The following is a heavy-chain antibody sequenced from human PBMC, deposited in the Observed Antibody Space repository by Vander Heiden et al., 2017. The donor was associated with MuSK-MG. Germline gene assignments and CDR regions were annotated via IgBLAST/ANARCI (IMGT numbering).Heavy chain of an antibody. Sequence: QLQLQESGPGLVKPSETLSLTCTVSGGSISSSSYYWGWIRQPPGKGLEWIGSIYYSGRTYYNPSRKSRVTISVDTSKNQVSLKLSSVTAAETAVYYCARRPGATISFNWFDPWGQGTMVTVYS. J-gene: IGHJ5*02. CDR2: IYYSGRT. D-gene: IGHD5-12*01. CDR1: GGSISSSSYY. CDR3: ARRPGATISFNWFDP. V-gene: IGHV4-39*01.